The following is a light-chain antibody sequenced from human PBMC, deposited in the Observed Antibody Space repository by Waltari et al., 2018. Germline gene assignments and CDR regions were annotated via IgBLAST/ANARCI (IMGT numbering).Light chain of an antibody. CDR1: ESLLFSDGNTY. Sequence: VVMTLSPLSLPVTLGQPASISCRSSESLLFSDGNTYLNWFHQRPGQAPRRLIYKVSNRDSGVPDRFSGSGSDTVFTLKISRVEAEDVGVYYCMQGTHWPVYTFGQGTRLEIK. V-gene: IGKV2-30*01. J-gene: IGKJ2*01. CDR2: KVS. CDR3: MQGTHWPVYT.